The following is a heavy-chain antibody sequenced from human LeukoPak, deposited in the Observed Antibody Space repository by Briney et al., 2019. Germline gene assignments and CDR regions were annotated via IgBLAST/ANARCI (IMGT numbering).Heavy chain of an antibody. Sequence: PSQTLSLTCAVSGGSISSGGYSWSWIRQPPGKGLEWIGYIYHSGSTYYNPSLKSRVTISVDGSKNQFSLKLSSVTAADTAVYYCARLVAATGNFDYWGQGTLVTVSS. D-gene: IGHD6-13*01. CDR1: GGSISSGGYS. V-gene: IGHV4-30-2*01. J-gene: IGHJ4*02. CDR2: IYHSGST. CDR3: ARLVAATGNFDY.